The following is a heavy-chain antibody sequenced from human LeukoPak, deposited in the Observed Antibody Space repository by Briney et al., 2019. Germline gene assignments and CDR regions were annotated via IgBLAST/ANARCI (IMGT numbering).Heavy chain of an antibody. D-gene: IGHD6-19*01. CDR2: INPNSGGT. Sequence: ASVKVSCKASGYTFTGYYMHWVRQAPGQGLEWMGWINPNSGGTNYAQKFQGRVTMTRDTSISTAYMELSRLRSDDTAVYYCARDQEADSGIPDYWGQGTLVTVSS. J-gene: IGHJ4*02. CDR1: GYTFTGYY. CDR3: ARDQEADSGIPDY. V-gene: IGHV1-2*02.